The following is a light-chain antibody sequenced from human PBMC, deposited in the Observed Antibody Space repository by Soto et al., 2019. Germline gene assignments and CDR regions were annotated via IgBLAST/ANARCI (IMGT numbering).Light chain of an antibody. CDR1: QSISNY. CDR2: AAS. Sequence: DIQMTQSPSSLSASVGDRVTISCRASQSISNYLNWYQQKPGTAPKLLIYAASSLQSGVPSXXSGSRSGTDFTLTISSLQIEDFATYFYQQSDSTPQTFGQGTKVEIK. J-gene: IGKJ1*01. V-gene: IGKV1-39*01. CDR3: QQSDSTPQT.